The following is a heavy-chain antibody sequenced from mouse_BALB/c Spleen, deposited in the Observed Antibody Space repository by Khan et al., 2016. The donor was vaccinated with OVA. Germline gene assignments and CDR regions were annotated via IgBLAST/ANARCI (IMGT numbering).Heavy chain of an antibody. CDR1: GFTFSSYF. D-gene: IGHD2-14*01. CDR3: AREAYRYDEYYFDY. J-gene: IGHJ2*01. Sequence: EVELVESGGDLVKPGGSLKLSCAASGFTFSSYFMSWVRQTPEKRLEWVASISSGGSTYYPDSVKGRFTISRANARYILSLQMRSLLSEDTAMYYCAREAYRYDEYYFDYWGQGTTLTVSS. CDR2: ISSGGST. V-gene: IGHV5-6-5*01.